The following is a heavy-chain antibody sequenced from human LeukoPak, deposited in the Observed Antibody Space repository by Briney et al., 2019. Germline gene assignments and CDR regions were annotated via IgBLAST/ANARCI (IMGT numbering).Heavy chain of an antibody. CDR3: ARPPYSSSSRSDY. D-gene: IGHD6-6*01. Sequence: GASVTVSCKASGYTFTGYYMHWVRQAPGQGLEWMGWINPNSGGTNYAQKFQGRVTMTRNTSISTAYMELSSLRPEDTAVYYCARPPYSSSSRSDYWGQGTLVTVSS. CDR2: INPNSGGT. V-gene: IGHV1-2*02. CDR1: GYTFTGYY. J-gene: IGHJ4*02.